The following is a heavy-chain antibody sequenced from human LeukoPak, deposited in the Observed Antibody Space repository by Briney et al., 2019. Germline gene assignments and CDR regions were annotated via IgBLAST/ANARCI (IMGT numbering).Heavy chain of an antibody. CDR2: ISGSGGST. V-gene: IGHV3-23*01. D-gene: IGHD3-3*01. J-gene: IGHJ6*02. CDR3: AKAIRFLEWLLPVGMDV. CDR1: GFTFSSYG. Sequence: GGSLRLSCAASGFTFSSYGMSWVRQAPGKGLEWVSAISGSGGSTYYADSVKGRFTISRDNSKNTLYLQMNSLRAEDTAVYYCAKAIRFLEWLLPVGMDVWGQGTTVTVSS.